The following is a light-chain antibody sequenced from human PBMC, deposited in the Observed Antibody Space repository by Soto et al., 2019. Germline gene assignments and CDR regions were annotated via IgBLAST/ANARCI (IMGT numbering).Light chain of an antibody. V-gene: IGKV3-15*01. J-gene: IGKJ4*01. CDR3: QQYNSWPPLT. Sequence: EIVMTQPPATLSVSPGERATLFCRASQNINNNLAWYQQKPGQAPRLLIYGAYTRATGIPATFSGSGSGTEFTLTISSLQSEDFAVYYCQQYNSWPPLTFGGGTKVDIK. CDR2: GAY. CDR1: QNINNN.